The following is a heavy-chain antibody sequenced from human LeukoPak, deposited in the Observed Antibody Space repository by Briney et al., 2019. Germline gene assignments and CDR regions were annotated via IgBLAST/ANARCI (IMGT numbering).Heavy chain of an antibody. V-gene: IGHV4-4*07. Sequence: SETLSLTCNVSGDSISSYYWSRIRQPPGKGLEWIGRIYTSGSTNYNPSLKSRVTMSVDTSKNQFSLKLTSLTAASSAVYYLAREPRGSSSYYSPGDYWRQGTLVTVSS. CDR3: AREPRGSSSYYSPGDY. D-gene: IGHD6-13*01. CDR1: GDSISSYY. CDR2: IYTSGST. J-gene: IGHJ4*02.